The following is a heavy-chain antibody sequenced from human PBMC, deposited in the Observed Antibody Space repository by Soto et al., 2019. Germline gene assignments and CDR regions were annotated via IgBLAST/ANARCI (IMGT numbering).Heavy chain of an antibody. Sequence: QVQLVESGGGVVQPERSLRLSCAASGFTFSRYGMHWVRQTPGKGLEWVAVISDNGSDKYYGDSVKGRFTISRVNSKNTLDLQMNSLRAEDTAVYFCARDPFGQTYPVVYDYWGQGTLVTVSS. J-gene: IGHJ4*02. CDR3: ARDPFGQTYPVVYDY. D-gene: IGHD3-3*01. V-gene: IGHV3-30*03. CDR1: GFTFSRYG. CDR2: ISDNGSDK.